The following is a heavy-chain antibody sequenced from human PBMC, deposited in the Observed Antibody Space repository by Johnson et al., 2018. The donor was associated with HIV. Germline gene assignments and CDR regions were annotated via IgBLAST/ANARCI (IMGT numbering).Heavy chain of an antibody. CDR1: GFTFSSYD. Sequence: VQLVESGGGLVQPGGSLRLSCAASGFTFSSYDMHWVRQVRGKGLEWVSCFGTAGDTYYAGSVKGRFTISRENAKNALYLQMNSLRAGDTAVYYCARENPLGGDYAAFDMWGQGTVVTVSS. V-gene: IGHV3-13*01. J-gene: IGHJ3*02. CDR2: FGTAGDT. CDR3: ARENPLGGDYAAFDM. D-gene: IGHD4-17*01.